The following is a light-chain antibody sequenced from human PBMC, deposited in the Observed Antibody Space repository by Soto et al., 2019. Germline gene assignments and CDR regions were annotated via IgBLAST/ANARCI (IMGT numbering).Light chain of an antibody. CDR1: SSSIGAGYD. J-gene: IGLJ2*01. V-gene: IGLV1-40*01. CDR3: QSYDSSLSGVV. CDR2: GNS. Sequence: QSVLTQPPSVSGAPGQRVTISCTGSSSSIGAGYDVHWYQQLPGKVPKLLIYGNSNRPSGVPDRFSGSKSGTSASLAITGLQAEDEADYYCQSYDSSLSGVVFGGGTKLTVL.